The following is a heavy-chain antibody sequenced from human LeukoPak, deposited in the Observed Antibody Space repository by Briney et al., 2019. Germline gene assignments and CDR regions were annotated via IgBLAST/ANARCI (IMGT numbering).Heavy chain of an antibody. J-gene: IGHJ5*02. CDR2: ISHDGSHK. CDR1: GFNFSSGA. D-gene: IGHD3-9*01. Sequence: GGSLRLSRAASGFNFSSGAMHWVRQGPLKGLEWLAVISHDGSHKYYVDSVKARFIVSRDNSHNMLFLQMNSLGPEDTAVYYCARDGLLRSFAWMPVALLGHKWFDPWGQGTRVTVSS. CDR3: ARDGLLRSFAWMPVALLGHKWFDP. V-gene: IGHV3-30*04.